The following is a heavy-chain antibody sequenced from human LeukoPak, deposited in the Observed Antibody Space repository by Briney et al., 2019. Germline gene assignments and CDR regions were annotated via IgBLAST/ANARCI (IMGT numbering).Heavy chain of an antibody. V-gene: IGHV4-34*01. CDR1: GFTFSNYS. Sequence: PGGSLRLSCAASGFTFSNYSMNWVRQPPGKGLEWIGEVNLQGSTNYNPSLMGRVAISVDMSENHISLQLTSVTAADTAVYYCAREGGPYRPLDYSGQGTLVTVSS. CDR2: VNLQGST. J-gene: IGHJ4*02. CDR3: AREGGPYRPLDY.